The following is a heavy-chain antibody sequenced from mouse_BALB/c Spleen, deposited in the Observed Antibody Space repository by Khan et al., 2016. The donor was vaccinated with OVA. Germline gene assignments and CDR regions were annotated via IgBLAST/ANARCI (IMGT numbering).Heavy chain of an antibody. D-gene: IGHD3-2*02. CDR3: AREEALYYFDY. J-gene: IGHJ2*01. Sequence: QVQLKQSGAELVRPGASVKLSCKTSGYIFTSYWIHWVKQRPGQGLEWFARIYPGTDNTYYTEKLKDKVTLTADKSSSTVYMQLSSLKSEDSAVYFCAREEALYYFDYWGEGTTVTVSA. CDR1: GYIFTSYW. V-gene: IGHV1-76*01. CDR2: IYPGTDNT.